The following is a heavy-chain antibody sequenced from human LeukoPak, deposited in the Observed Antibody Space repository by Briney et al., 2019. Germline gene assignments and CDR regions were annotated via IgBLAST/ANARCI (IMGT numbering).Heavy chain of an antibody. V-gene: IGHV3-74*01. CDR2: INTDGSST. CDR3: AKLWWAYKYYMDV. D-gene: IGHD2-21*01. CDR1: GFTFSSYW. J-gene: IGHJ6*03. Sequence: GGSLRLSCAASGFTFSSYWMHWVRQAPGKGLVWVSRINTDGSSTSYADSVKGRFTISRDNAKNTLYLQMSSLRAEDTAVYYCAKLWWAYKYYMDVWGKGTTVTVSS.